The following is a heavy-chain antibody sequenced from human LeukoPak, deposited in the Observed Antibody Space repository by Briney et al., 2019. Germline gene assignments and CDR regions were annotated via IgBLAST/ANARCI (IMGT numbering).Heavy chain of an antibody. CDR3: ARDPLMGSGPFDY. Sequence: SETLSLTCTVSGGSISSYYWSWIRQPPGKGLEWIGYIYYSGSTNYNPSLKSRVTISVDTSKNQFSLKLSSVTAADTAVYYCARDPLMGSGPFDYWGQGTLVTVSS. CDR2: IYYSGST. J-gene: IGHJ4*02. CDR1: GGSISSYY. V-gene: IGHV4-59*01. D-gene: IGHD2-15*01.